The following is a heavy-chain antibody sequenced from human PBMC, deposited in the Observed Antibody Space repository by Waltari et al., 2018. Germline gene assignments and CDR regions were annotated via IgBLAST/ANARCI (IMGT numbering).Heavy chain of an antibody. CDR3: ARLPSLTGTGY. CDR1: GGSISSSSYY. J-gene: IGHJ4*02. D-gene: IGHD1-20*01. CDR2: IYYSGST. V-gene: IGHV4-39*01. Sequence: QLQLQESGPGLVKPSETLSLTCTVSGGSISSSSYYWGWIRQPPGKGLEWIGSIYYSGSTYYNPSLKSRVTISVDTSKNQFSLKLSSVTAADTAVYYCARLPSLTGTGYWGQGTLVTVSS.